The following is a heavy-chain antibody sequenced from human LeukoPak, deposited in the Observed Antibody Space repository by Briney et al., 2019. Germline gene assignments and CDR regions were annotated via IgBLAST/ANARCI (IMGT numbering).Heavy chain of an antibody. J-gene: IGHJ6*03. CDR1: GYTFTSYG. Sequence: GASVKVSCKASGYTFTSYGISWVRQAPGQGLEWMGWISAYNGNTNYAQKLQGRVTMTTDTSTSTAYMELRSLRSDDTAVYYCARVQVPLWFGELFFYYYYMDVWGKGTTVTISS. V-gene: IGHV1-18*01. CDR2: ISAYNGNT. D-gene: IGHD3-10*01. CDR3: ARVQVPLWFGELFFYYYYMDV.